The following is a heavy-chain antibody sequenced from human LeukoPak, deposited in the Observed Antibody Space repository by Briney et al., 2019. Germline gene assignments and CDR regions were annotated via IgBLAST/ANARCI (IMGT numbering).Heavy chain of an antibody. D-gene: IGHD1-26*01. CDR2: INHSGST. Sequence: PSETLSLTCAVYGGSFSGYYWSWIRQPPGKGLEWIGEINHSGSTNYNPSLKSRVTISVDTSKNQFSLKLSSVTAADTAVYYCARDLGVAQWELYFDYWGQGTLVTVSS. J-gene: IGHJ4*02. CDR1: GGSFSGYY. CDR3: ARDLGVAQWELYFDY. V-gene: IGHV4-34*01.